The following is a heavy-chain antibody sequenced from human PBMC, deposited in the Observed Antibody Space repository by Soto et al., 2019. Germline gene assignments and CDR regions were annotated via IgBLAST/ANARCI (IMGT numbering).Heavy chain of an antibody. CDR3: AKERSVVATPPDLDY. D-gene: IGHD5-12*01. CDR1: GFTFSSFG. V-gene: IGHV3-30*18. CDR2: ASYDGSYK. J-gene: IGHJ4*02. Sequence: QVQLVESGGGVVQPGRSLRLSCAASGFTFSSFGMHWVRQAPGKGLEWVAVASYDGSYKYYADSVKGRFTISRDNSKNTLYLQMYSLRAEDTAVYYCAKERSVVATPPDLDYWGQGTLVTVS.